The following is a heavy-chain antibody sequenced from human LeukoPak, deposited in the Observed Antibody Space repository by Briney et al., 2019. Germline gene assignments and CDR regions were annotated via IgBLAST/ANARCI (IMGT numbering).Heavy chain of an antibody. CDR2: IYHSGST. CDR3: AKHTRFGRVVPAAISYWFDP. Sequence: SETLSLTCAVSGGSISSSNWWSWVRQPPGKGLEWIGEIYHSGSTNYNPSLKSRVTISVDKSKNQFSLKLNSVTAADTAVYYCAKHTRFGRVVPAAISYWFDPWGQGTLVTVSS. J-gene: IGHJ5*02. V-gene: IGHV4-4*02. CDR1: GGSISSSNW. D-gene: IGHD2-2*02.